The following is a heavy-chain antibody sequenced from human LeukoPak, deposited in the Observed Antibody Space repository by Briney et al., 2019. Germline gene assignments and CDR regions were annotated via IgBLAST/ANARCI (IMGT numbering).Heavy chain of an antibody. D-gene: IGHD1-26*01. CDR1: GGSFNGYY. J-gene: IGHJ2*01. Sequence: SETLSLTCAVYGGSFNGYYWSWFRHPPGKGLEWIGEIHYSGATSYSPTLRGRVTISPGTSDNQFSLNMNPVTAADTALYYCARGILGVYYFDLWGRGTLVTVSS. CDR3: ARGILGVYYFDL. V-gene: IGHV4-34*01. CDR2: IHYSGAT.